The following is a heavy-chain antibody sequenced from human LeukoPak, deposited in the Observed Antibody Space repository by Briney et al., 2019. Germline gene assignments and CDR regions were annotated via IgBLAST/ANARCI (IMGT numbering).Heavy chain of an antibody. CDR1: GFTFSSYT. Sequence: PGGSLRLSCAASGFTFSSYTMHWVRQAPGKRLEYVSAINSNGDKTYYANSVQGRFTISRDNLKNTLYLQMGSLRAEDMAVYYCAREDIYDVHFDYWGQGTLVAVSS. D-gene: IGHD5-12*01. CDR3: AREDIYDVHFDY. V-gene: IGHV3-64*01. J-gene: IGHJ4*02. CDR2: INSNGDKT.